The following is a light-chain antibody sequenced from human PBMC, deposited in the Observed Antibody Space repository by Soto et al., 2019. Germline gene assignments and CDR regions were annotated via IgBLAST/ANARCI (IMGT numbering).Light chain of an antibody. Sequence: SYELTQPPSVSVAPGQTARITCGGKNIGSKSAHWYQQKPGQAPVLVVYDDSDRPSGIPERFSGSNSGNTATLTISRVEAGDEADYYCQVWDSSSPSIVFGGGTKVTVL. CDR2: DDS. J-gene: IGLJ3*02. CDR1: NIGSKS. CDR3: QVWDSSSPSIV. V-gene: IGLV3-21*02.